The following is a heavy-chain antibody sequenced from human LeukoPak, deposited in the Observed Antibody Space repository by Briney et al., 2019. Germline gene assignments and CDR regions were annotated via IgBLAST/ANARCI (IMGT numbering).Heavy chain of an antibody. CDR3: AREGVSGDQAPYFDY. V-gene: IGHV1-2*04. Sequence: ASVKVSCKASGYTFTGYCMHWVRQAPGQGLEWMGWINPNSGGTNYAQKFQGWVTMTRDTSISTAYMELSRLRSDDTAVYYCAREGVSGDQAPYFDYWGQGTLVTVSS. J-gene: IGHJ4*02. D-gene: IGHD5-12*01. CDR1: GYTFTGYC. CDR2: INPNSGGT.